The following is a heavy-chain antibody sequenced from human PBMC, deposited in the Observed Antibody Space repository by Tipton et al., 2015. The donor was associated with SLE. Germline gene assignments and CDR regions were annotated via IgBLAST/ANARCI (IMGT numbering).Heavy chain of an antibody. V-gene: IGHV3-64*01. CDR3: ARAVGSSSPGYFDY. J-gene: IGHJ4*02. CDR1: GFTFSSYA. Sequence: SLRLSCAASGFTFSSYAMHWVRKTPGKGLEYVSAISSNGGSTYYANSVKGRFTISRDNSKNTLYLQMGSLRAEAMAVYYCARAVGSSSPGYFDYWGQGTLVTVAS. CDR2: ISSNGGST. D-gene: IGHD6-6*01.